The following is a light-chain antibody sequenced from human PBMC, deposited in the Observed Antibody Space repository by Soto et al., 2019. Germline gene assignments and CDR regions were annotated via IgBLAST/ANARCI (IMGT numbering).Light chain of an antibody. Sequence: QFVLTQPASVSWSPGQSITVSCTGTSSDVGGFNYVSWYQQHPGKAPKLMIYDVTNRPSGVSYRFSGSKSGNTASLTISGLQAEDEADYYCNSYTSSSTYVFGTGTKVTVL. J-gene: IGLJ1*01. CDR1: SSDVGGFNY. V-gene: IGLV2-14*03. CDR3: NSYTSSSTYV. CDR2: DVT.